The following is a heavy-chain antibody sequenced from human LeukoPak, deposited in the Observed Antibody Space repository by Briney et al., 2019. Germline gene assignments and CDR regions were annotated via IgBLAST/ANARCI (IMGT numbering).Heavy chain of an antibody. CDR3: ARGHPLSTSGWEPDY. D-gene: IGHD6-19*01. V-gene: IGHV1-46*01. CDR1: GYTLTSHH. Sequence: ASVKVSCKASGYTLTSHHMYWVRQAPGQGLEWMGLINPTRGSTNYAQRFQGRVTMTRDTSTNTVFVELNSLRSDNTAVYYCARGHPLSTSGWEPDYWGHGALVTVSP. J-gene: IGHJ4*01. CDR2: INPTRGST.